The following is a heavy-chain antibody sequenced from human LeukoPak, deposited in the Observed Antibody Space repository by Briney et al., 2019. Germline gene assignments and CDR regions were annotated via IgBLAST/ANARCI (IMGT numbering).Heavy chain of an antibody. D-gene: IGHD4-17*01. CDR2: IGSDNKP. Sequence: GGSLRLSCEAPGFTFSAYAMTWVRQAPGKGLEWVSSIGSDNKPHYSESVKGRFAISRDNSKSTLFLQMNSLRADDTAIYYCAKLGGEHRGPFDIWGQGTMVTVSS. V-gene: IGHV3-23*05. CDR1: GFTFSAYA. CDR3: AKLGGEHRGPFDI. J-gene: IGHJ3*02.